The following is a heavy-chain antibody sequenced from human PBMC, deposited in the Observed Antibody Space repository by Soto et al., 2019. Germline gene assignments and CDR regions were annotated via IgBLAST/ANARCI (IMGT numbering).Heavy chain of an antibody. CDR2: IYYSGST. CDR1: CGSVSSGSSY. CDR3: ARGRLDYYDFWSGYRPYYYGMDV. D-gene: IGHD3-3*01. V-gene: IGHV4-61*01. Sequence: PSETLSLTCTVSCGSVSSGSSYWSWIRQPPGKRQEWIGYIYYSGSTNYNPSLKSRVTISVDTSKNQFSLKLSSVTAADTAVYYCARGRLDYYDFWSGYRPYYYGMDVWGQGTTVTVSS. J-gene: IGHJ6*02.